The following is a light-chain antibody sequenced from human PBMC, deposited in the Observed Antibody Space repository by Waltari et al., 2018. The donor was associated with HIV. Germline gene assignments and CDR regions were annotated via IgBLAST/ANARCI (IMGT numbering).Light chain of an antibody. V-gene: IGKV3-20*01. J-gene: IGKJ1*01. CDR2: GAS. CDR3: QQYGTSQWT. CDR1: QIFTSNY. Sequence: EIVLTQSPGNMSLSPGESPAPSRRASQIFTSNYLAWYQQKPGRAPRLLISGASNRASGIPDRFSGSGAGTDFTLTISRLEPEDFAVYYCQQYGTSQWTFGRGTKVEI.